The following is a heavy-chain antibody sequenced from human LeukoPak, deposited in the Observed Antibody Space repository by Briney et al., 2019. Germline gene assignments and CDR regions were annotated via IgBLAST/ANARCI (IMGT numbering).Heavy chain of an antibody. CDR2: IIPILGTT. CDR3: ASDDGWATMGLDS. J-gene: IGHJ4*02. D-gene: IGHD1-26*01. Sequence: SVKVSFKASGGTFSSYAFNSVRQAPGQGLQWMGGIIPILGTTNYAQELQGRVTMTTDEYTSTAFMELSSLRSEDTAIYCCASDDGWATMGLDSWGQGTLLTVS. CDR1: GGTFSSYA. V-gene: IGHV1-69*05.